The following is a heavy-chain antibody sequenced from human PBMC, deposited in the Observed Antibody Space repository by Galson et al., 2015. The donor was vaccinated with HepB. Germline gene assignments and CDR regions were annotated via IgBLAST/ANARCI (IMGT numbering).Heavy chain of an antibody. CDR1: GYSFTSYW. D-gene: IGHD3-22*01. CDR3: ARHARYYYDSSGDDAFDI. CDR2: IYPGDSDT. J-gene: IGHJ3*02. Sequence: QSGAEVKKPGESLKISCKGSGYSFTSYWIGWVRQMPGKGLEWMGIIYPGDSDTRYSPSFQGQVTISADKSINTAYLQWSSLKASDTAMYYCARHARYYYDSSGDDAFDIWGQGTMVTVSS. V-gene: IGHV5-51*01.